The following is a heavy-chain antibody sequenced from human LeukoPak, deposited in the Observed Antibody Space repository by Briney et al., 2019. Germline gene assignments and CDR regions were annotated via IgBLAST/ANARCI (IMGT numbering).Heavy chain of an antibody. V-gene: IGHV4-31*03. CDR3: ASSSGYYYFDY. CDR1: GGSISSGGYY. CDR2: IYYSGST. D-gene: IGHD3-22*01. J-gene: IGHJ4*02. Sequence: SETLSLTCTVSGGSISSGGYYWSGIRQHPGKGLEWIGYIYYSGSTYYNPSLESRVTISVDTSKNQFSLKLSSVTAADTAVYYCASSSGYYYFDYWGQGTLVTVSS.